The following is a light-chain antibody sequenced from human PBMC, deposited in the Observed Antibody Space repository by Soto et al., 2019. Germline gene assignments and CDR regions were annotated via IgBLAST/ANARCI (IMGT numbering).Light chain of an antibody. CDR2: GAS. CDR1: QSVSSSY. V-gene: IGKV3-20*01. J-gene: IGKJ5*01. Sequence: EIVLTQSPGTLSLSPGERATLSCRASQSVSSSYSAWYQQKPGQAPRLLIYGASSRATGIPDRFSGSGSGTDFTLTISRLEPEDFAVYYCQQYGSSPPITFGQGIRLEMK. CDR3: QQYGSSPPIT.